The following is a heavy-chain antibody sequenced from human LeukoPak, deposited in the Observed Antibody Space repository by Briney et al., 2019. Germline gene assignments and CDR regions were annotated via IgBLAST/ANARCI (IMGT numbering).Heavy chain of an antibody. CDR2: IYHSGST. V-gene: IGHV4-4*02. CDR1: GFTFSSCGM. D-gene: IGHD3-16*02. Sequence: GSLRLSCAASGFTFSSCGMSWVRQPPGKGLEWIGEIYHSGSTNYNPSLKSRGTISVDKSKNQFSLKMSSVTAADTAVYYCARKDDYVWGSYRYWWFDPWGQGTLVTVSS. J-gene: IGHJ5*02. CDR3: ARKDDYVWGSYRYWWFDP.